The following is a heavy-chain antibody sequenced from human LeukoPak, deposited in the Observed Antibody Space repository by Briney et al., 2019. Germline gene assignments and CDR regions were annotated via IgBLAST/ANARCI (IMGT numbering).Heavy chain of an antibody. J-gene: IGHJ4*02. CDR2: ISSSSSTM. CDR1: GFTFNSYN. V-gene: IGHV3-48*02. Sequence: PGGSLRLSCAASGFTFNSYNMNWVRQAPGKGLEWVSYISSSSSTMYYADSVKGRFTISRDNAKNSLYLQMNSLRDEDTAVYYCASLQASDYWGQGTLVTVSS. CDR3: ASLQASDY.